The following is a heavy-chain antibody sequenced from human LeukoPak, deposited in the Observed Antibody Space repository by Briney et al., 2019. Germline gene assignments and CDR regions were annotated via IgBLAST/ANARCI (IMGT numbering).Heavy chain of an antibody. J-gene: IGHJ4*02. D-gene: IGHD4-17*01. CDR3: ARVPPISTTVVTPNDY. CDR1: GFTFSSYG. CDR2: IWYDGSNK. V-gene: IGHV3-33*01. Sequence: PGRSLRLSCAASGFTFSSYGMHWVRQAPGKGLKRVAVIWYDGSNKYYADSVKGRFTISRDNSKNTLYLQMNSLRAEDTAVYYCARVPPISTTVVTPNDYWGQGTLVTVSS.